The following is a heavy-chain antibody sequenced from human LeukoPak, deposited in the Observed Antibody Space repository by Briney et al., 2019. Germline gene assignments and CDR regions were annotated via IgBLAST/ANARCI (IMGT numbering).Heavy chain of an antibody. Sequence: AGGSLRLSCAASGFTFSSYGMHWVRQAPGKGLEWVAFIRYDGSNKYYADSVKGRFTISRDNSKNTLYLQMNSLRAEDTAVYYCAKGKYIVGATTPWSYYMDVWGKGTTVTISS. D-gene: IGHD1-26*01. CDR1: GFTFSSYG. CDR2: IRYDGSNK. CDR3: AKGKYIVGATTPWSYYMDV. V-gene: IGHV3-30*02. J-gene: IGHJ6*03.